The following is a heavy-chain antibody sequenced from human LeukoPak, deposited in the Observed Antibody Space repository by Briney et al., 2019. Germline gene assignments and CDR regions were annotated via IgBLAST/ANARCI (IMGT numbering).Heavy chain of an antibody. CDR3: AREGDYGDPSWSFYYMDV. Sequence: SETLSLTCTVSGCYIGSYSWNWIRQPAGKGLEWIGRIFTAESTNYNPSLKSRVTMSVDMSTSQLSLRLSSVTAADTAVYYCAREGDYGDPSWSFYYMDVWGKGTTVTVSS. J-gene: IGHJ6*03. D-gene: IGHD4-17*01. CDR2: IFTAEST. CDR1: GCYIGSYS. V-gene: IGHV4-4*07.